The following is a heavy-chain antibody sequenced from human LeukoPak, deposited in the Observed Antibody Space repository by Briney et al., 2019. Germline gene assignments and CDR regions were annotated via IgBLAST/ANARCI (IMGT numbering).Heavy chain of an antibody. CDR1: GGSITSYF. V-gene: IGHV4-4*07. J-gene: IGHJ4*02. CDR2: IYTSGST. Sequence: SETLSLTCTVSGGSITSYFWTWIRQPAGKGLEWIGRIYTSGSTNYTPSLKSRVTMSVDTSKNQFSLNLSSVTAADTAVYYCARETEIVAGRGLDYWGQGTLVTVSS. D-gene: IGHD5-12*01. CDR3: ARETEIVAGRGLDY.